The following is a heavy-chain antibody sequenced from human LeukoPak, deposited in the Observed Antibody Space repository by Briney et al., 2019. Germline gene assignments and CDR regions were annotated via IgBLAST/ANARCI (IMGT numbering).Heavy chain of an antibody. D-gene: IGHD3-22*01. J-gene: IGHJ4*02. V-gene: IGHV3-23*01. CDR3: AKSGGLRNYYDSSGYYYFDY. CDR1: GFTFSSYA. Sequence: GGSLRLSCAASGFTFSSYAMSWVRQAPGKGLEWVSAISGSGGSTYYADSVKGRFTISRDNSKNTLYLQMNSLRAEDTAVYYCAKSGGLRNYYDSSGYYYFDYWGQGTLVTVSS. CDR2: ISGSGGST.